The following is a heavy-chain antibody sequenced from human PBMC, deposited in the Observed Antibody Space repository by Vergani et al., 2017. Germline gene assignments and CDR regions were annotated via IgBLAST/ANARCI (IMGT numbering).Heavy chain of an antibody. J-gene: IGHJ6*03. Sequence: QVQLQESGPGVVKPSQTLSLICTVPGLSVSNSDYFWTWIRQPAGKGLEWIGRVMPSGMTNYNPSLESRVTMSVDTSKDHFSLRLDAVTVADTAVYYCARYRLCYLDVWGKGTTVIVSS. CDR2: VMPSGMT. CDR1: GLSVSNSDYF. D-gene: IGHD3-16*02. V-gene: IGHV4-61*02. CDR3: ARYRLCYLDV.